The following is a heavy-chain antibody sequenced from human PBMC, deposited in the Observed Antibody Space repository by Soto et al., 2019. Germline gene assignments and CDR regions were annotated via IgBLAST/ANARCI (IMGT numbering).Heavy chain of an antibody. CDR3: ARGLYDYIWGSSSNWFEP. V-gene: IGHV1-8*01. Sequence: ASVKVSCKASGYTFTSYDINWVRQATGQGLEWMGWMNPNSGNTGYAQKFQGRVTMTRNTSISTAYMELSSLRSGDTAVYYCARGLYDYIWGSSSNWFEPWGQGTLVTVSS. CDR1: GYTFTSYD. D-gene: IGHD3-16*01. J-gene: IGHJ5*02. CDR2: MNPNSGNT.